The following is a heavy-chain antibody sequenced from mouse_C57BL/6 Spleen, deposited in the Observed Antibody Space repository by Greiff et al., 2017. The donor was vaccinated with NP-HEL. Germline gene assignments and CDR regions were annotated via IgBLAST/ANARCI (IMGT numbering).Heavy chain of an antibody. D-gene: IGHD2-3*01. J-gene: IGHJ2*01. V-gene: IGHV1-69*01. CDR1: GYTFTSYW. Sequence: QVQLQQPGAELVMPGASVKLSCKASGYTFTSYWMHWVKQRPGQGLEWIGEIDPSDSYTNYNQKFKGKSTLTVDKSSSTAYMQLSSLTSEDSAVYYCARSWDGLTSSDYWGQGTTLTVSS. CDR3: ARSWDGLTSSDY. CDR2: IDPSDSYT.